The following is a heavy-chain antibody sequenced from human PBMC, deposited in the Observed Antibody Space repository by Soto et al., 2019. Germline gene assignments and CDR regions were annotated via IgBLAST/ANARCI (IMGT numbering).Heavy chain of an antibody. V-gene: IGHV4-61*01. CDR2: IYYSGST. J-gene: IGHJ4*02. CDR1: VCSSSNCSCS. CDR3: ARAPIDGSIDY. Sequence: PSEAQSLPCTVSVCSSSNCSCSWSWIRQPPGKGLEWIGYIYYSGSTNYNPSLKSRVTISVDTSKNQFSLKLSSVTAADTAVYYCARAPIDGSIDYWGQGTLVTVSS. D-gene: IGHD3-22*01.